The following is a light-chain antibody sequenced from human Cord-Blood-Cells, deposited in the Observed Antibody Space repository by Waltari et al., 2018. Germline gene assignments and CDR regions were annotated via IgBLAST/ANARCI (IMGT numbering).Light chain of an antibody. J-gene: IGKJ4*01. CDR3: QQSYSTPLT. CDR1: QSISSY. V-gene: IGKV1-39*01. CDR2: AAS. Sequence: DIQTTPSPSSLSASVGERVPPTCRASQSISSYLNWYQQKPGKAPKLLIYAASSLQSGVPSRFIGSGSGTDFTLTISSPQPEDFATNYGQQSYSTPLTFGRGTKVEIK.